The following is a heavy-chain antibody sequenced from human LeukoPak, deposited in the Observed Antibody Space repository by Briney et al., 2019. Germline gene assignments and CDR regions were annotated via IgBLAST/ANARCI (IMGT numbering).Heavy chain of an antibody. CDR2: LSGSGGNT. J-gene: IGHJ4*02. V-gene: IGHV3-23*01. D-gene: IGHD4-11*01. Sequence: GGSLRLSCAASGFIFSSYDMSWVRQAPGKGLEWVSALSGSGGNTYYADSVKGRFTISRDNSKSTLYLQMNSLRGDDTAVYYCAKDRMKWTVAAASREYWGRGTLVTVST. CDR1: GFIFSSYD. CDR3: AKDRMKWTVAAASREY.